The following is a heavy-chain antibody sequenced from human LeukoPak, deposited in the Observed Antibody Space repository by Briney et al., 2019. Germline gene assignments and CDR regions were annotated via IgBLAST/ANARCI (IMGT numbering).Heavy chain of an antibody. CDR3: AREPPPVTIFGVVNYYGMDV. CDR1: GFTFSSYE. V-gene: IGHV3-48*03. Sequence: GGSLRLSCAAYGFTFSSYEMNWVRQAPGKGLEWVSYISSSGSTIYYAGSVKGRFTISRDNAKNSLYLQMNSLRAEDTAVYYCAREPPPVTIFGVVNYYGMDVWGQGTTVTVSS. CDR2: ISSSGSTI. J-gene: IGHJ6*02. D-gene: IGHD3-3*01.